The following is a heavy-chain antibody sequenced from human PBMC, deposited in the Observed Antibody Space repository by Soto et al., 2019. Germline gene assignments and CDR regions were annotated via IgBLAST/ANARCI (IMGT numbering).Heavy chain of an antibody. CDR1: GYTFTSYY. CDR2: INPSGGST. J-gene: IGHJ4*02. V-gene: IGHV1-46*01. D-gene: IGHD2-8*01. CDR3: AAVPFLYTDGGYYFDS. Sequence: GASVKVSCKASGYTFTSYYMHWVRQAPGQGLEWMGIINPSGGSTSYAQKFQGRVTMTRDTSTSTVYMELSSLRFDDTAVYYCAAVPFLYTDGGYYFDSWGQGTQVTVSS.